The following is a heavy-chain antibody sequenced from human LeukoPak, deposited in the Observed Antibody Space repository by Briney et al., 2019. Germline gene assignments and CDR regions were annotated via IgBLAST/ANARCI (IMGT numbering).Heavy chain of an antibody. J-gene: IGHJ4*02. CDR3: ARPGYCSSTSCYDLFFDY. CDR2: IYPGDSVT. Sequence: GESLKISCKGSGYSFTSYWIGWVRQMPGKGLEWMGTIYPGDSVTRYSPSFQGQVTISADKSISTAYLQWSSLKASDTAMYYCARPGYCSSTSCYDLFFDYWGQGTLVTVSS. CDR1: GYSFTSYW. V-gene: IGHV5-51*01. D-gene: IGHD2-2*01.